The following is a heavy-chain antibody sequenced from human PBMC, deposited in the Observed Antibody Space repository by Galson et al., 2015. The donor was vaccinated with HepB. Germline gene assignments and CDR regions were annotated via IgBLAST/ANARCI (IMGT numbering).Heavy chain of an antibody. CDR1: GFTFSDDW. V-gene: IGHV3-7*05. J-gene: IGHJ4*02. Sequence: SLRLSCSASGFTFSDDWMSWVRQSPGQGLEWVADINGDGKKKYYVDSVKGRSTISRDNAEKSLYLQINSLRAEDTAVYYCVRDDCGSGRCTTAFDYWGQGILVTVSS. CDR2: INGDGKKK. D-gene: IGHD2-21*01. CDR3: VRDDCGSGRCTTAFDY.